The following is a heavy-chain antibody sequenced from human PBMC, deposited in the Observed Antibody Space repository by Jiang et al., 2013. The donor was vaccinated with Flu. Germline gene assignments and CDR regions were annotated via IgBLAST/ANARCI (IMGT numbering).Heavy chain of an antibody. J-gene: IGHJ4*02. Sequence: AMSWVRQAPGKGLEWVSGISNSGGLTYYAASVKGRFTISRDNSKNTLYLQMNSLRDEDTAVYYCAKGVSGYSSSWPDYWGQGTLVTVSS. D-gene: IGHD6-13*01. V-gene: IGHV3-23*01. CDR2: ISNSGGLT. CDR1: A. CDR3: AKGVSGYSSSWPDY.